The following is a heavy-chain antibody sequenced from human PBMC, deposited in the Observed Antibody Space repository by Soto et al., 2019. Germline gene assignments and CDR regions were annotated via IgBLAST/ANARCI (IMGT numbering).Heavy chain of an antibody. V-gene: IGHV4-31*03. CDR2: IYYSGST. D-gene: IGHD6-13*01. J-gene: IGHJ6*03. Sequence: SETLSLTCTVSGGSISSGGYYWSWIRQHPGKGLEWIGYIYYSGSTYYNPSLKSRVTISVDTSKNQFSLKLSSVTAADTAVYYCARGYSSSRHYYYYYMDVWGKGTTVTVSS. CDR3: ARGYSSSRHYYYYYMDV. CDR1: GGSISSGGYY.